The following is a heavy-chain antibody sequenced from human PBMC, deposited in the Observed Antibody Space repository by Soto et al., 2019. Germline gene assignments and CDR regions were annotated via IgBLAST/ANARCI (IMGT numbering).Heavy chain of an antibody. V-gene: IGHV3-30*04. J-gene: IGHJ4*02. CDR2: ISYDGSNK. CDR3: ARDSSGYYLAY. D-gene: IGHD3-22*01. Sequence: QVQLVESGGGVVQPGRSLRLFCAASGFTFSNYAMHWVRQAPGKGLEWVAVISYDGSNKYYADSVKGRFTISRDNSKNTLYLQMNSLRAEDTAVYYCARDSSGYYLAYWGQGTLVTVSS. CDR1: GFTFSNYA.